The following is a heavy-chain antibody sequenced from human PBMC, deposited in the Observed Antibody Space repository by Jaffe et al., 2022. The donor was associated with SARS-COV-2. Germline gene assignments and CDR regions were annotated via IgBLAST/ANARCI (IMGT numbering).Heavy chain of an antibody. D-gene: IGHD3-10*01. CDR2: IIPVVGIS. J-gene: IGHJ6*02. CDR3: ARMGRSQALGSYYVMDV. Sequence: QVQLVQSGAEVKKPGSSVKVSCKTSGGTFSSSSLSWVRQAPGQGLEWMGRIIPVVGISNYAQKFQGRVTFSADKSTSTAYMELSSLRSDDTAVYFCARMGRSQALGSYYVMDVWGQGTTVTVSS. CDR1: GGTFSSSS. V-gene: IGHV1-69*02.